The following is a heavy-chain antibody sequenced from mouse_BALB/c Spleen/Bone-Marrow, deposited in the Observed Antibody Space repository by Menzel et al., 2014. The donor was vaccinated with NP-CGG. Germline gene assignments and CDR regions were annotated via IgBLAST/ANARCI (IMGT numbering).Heavy chain of an antibody. CDR3: ARRELGPRWYTY. J-gene: IGHJ3*01. CDR1: GYTFSSYW. D-gene: IGHD3-1*01. V-gene: IGHV1-69*02. CDR2: IDPSDSYT. Sequence: VQLQQSGAEFVKPGASVKLSCKASGYTFSSYWMHWVKQRPGQGLVWIGEIDPSDSYTNYNQKFKGKATLTVDKSSSTAYMQLSSLTSEDSAVYDSARRELGPRWYTYWGQGTLVTGSA.